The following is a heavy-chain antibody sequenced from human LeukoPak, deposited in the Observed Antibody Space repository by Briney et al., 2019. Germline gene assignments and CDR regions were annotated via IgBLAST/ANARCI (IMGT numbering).Heavy chain of an antibody. J-gene: IGHJ6*03. CDR1: GFTFSSYV. V-gene: IGHV3-23*01. CDR3: ARGPRPTPLYYYYYYMDV. CDR2: ISGSGGST. Sequence: PGGSLRLSCAASGFTFSSYVMSWVRQAPGKRLEWVSAISGSGGSTYYADSVKGRFTISRNNSKNTLYLQMNSLRAEDTAVYYCARGPRPTPLYYYYYYMDVWGKGTTVTVSS.